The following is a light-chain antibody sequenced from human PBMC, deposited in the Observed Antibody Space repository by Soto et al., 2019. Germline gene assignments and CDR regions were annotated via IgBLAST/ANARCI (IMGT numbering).Light chain of an antibody. CDR3: QQSSSTPRT. V-gene: IGKV1-39*01. Sequence: DIQMTQSPSSLSASVGDRVTITCRASQSIAIYLNWYQHKPGKAPKLLIYAASSLQSGVPSRFSGSGSGTDFTLTISSLQPEDFATCYCQQSSSTPRTFGHGTKVDIK. CDR2: AAS. J-gene: IGKJ1*01. CDR1: QSIAIY.